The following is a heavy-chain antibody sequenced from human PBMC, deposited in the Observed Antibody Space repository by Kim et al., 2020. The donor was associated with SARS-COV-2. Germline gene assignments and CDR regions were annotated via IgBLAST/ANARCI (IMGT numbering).Heavy chain of an antibody. CDR1: GYTFTSYG. J-gene: IGHJ4*02. V-gene: IGHV1-18*01. CDR2: ISAYNGNT. D-gene: IGHD1-26*01. Sequence: ASVKVSCKASGYTFTSYGISWVRQAPGQGLEWMGWISAYNGNTNYAQKLQGRVTMTTDTSTSTAYMELRSLRSDDTAVYYCARDEGALGVGATRRFDYWGQGTLVTVSS. CDR3: ARDEGALGVGATRRFDY.